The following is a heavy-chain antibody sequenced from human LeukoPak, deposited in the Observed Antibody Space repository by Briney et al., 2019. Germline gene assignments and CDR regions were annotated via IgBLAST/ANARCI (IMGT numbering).Heavy chain of an antibody. CDR3: ARDGSFGRDV. CDR1: GFTFSSYS. D-gene: IGHD6-19*01. J-gene: IGHJ6*02. Sequence: GGSLRLSCAASGFTFSSYSLNWVRQAPGKGLEWVSSISTTGSYVYYGDSVKGRFTISRDNSKKTVYLQMNSLRVEDTGVYYCARDGSFGRDVWGQGTTVTVSS. V-gene: IGHV3-21*01. CDR2: ISTTGSYV.